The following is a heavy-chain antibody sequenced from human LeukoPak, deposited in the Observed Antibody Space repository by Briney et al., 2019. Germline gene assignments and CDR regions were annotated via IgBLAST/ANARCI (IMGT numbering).Heavy chain of an antibody. V-gene: IGHV3-53*01. CDR2: IYSGGST. CDR3: ARDFQLEVASTGSFEH. Sequence: PGGSLRVSCAAAVFTVSSTNIRWGRQAPGKGLEWVSVIYSGGSTYYADSVKGRFTISRDNSKNTLYLQMNSLRAEDTAVYYCARDFQLEVASTGSFEHSGQGTLVTVSS. D-gene: IGHD6-19*01. J-gene: IGHJ4*02. CDR1: VFTVSSTN.